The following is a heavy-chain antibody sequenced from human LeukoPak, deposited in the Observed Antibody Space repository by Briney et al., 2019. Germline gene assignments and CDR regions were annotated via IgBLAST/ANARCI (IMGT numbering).Heavy chain of an antibody. CDR2: INPNSGGT. V-gene: IGHV1-2*02. J-gene: IGHJ4*02. CDR1: GYAFTSYG. CDR3: VAAAARTPTGDY. Sequence: GASVKVSCKASGYAFTSYGISWVRQAPGQGLEWMGWINPNSGGTNYAQKFQGRVTMTRDTSISTAYMELSRLRSDDTAVYYCVAAAARTPTGDYWGQGTLVTVSS. D-gene: IGHD6-13*01.